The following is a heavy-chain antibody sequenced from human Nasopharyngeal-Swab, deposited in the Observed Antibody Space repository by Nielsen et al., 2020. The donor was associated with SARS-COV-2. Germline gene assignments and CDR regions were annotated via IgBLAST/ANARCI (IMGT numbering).Heavy chain of an antibody. CDR3: AKGYSGYPRNNWFDP. V-gene: IGHV3-23*01. CDR2: ISGSGGST. CDR1: GFTFSSYA. D-gene: IGHD5-12*01. Sequence: GESLKISCAASGFTFSSYAMSWVRQAPGKGLEWVSAISGSGGSTCYADSVKGRFTISRDNSKNTLYLQMNSLRAEDTAVYYCAKGYSGYPRNNWFDPWGQGTLVTVSS. J-gene: IGHJ5*02.